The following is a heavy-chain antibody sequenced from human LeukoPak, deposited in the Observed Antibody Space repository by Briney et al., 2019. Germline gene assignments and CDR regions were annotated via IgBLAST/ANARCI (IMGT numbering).Heavy chain of an antibody. CDR3: ARSNRGVIQLPDY. CDR1: GFTFSDYY. CDR2: ISSTSSYT. D-gene: IGHD5-18*01. Sequence: GGSLRLSCAASGFTFSDYYMSWIRQAPGKGLEWVSYISSTSSYTNYADSVKGRFTISRENAKNSLYLQMNSLRAEDTAVYYCARSNRGVIQLPDYWGQGTLVTVSS. J-gene: IGHJ4*02. V-gene: IGHV3-11*03.